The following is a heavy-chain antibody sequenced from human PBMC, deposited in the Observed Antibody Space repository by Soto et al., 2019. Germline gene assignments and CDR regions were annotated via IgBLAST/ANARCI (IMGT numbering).Heavy chain of an antibody. J-gene: IGHJ4*02. CDR2: IIPTFGTA. Sequence: QVQLVQSGTVVQRRGSSVKVSCQASGGSFSSHGMAWVRQAPGQGLEWMGGIIPTFGTATYAPKFQGRVTITADKSTNTAYMELSSLRSEDTAVYYCASERSAQYFDFWGQRTLITVSS. CDR3: ASERSAQYFDF. V-gene: IGHV1-69*06. CDR1: GGSFSSHG. D-gene: IGHD1-26*01.